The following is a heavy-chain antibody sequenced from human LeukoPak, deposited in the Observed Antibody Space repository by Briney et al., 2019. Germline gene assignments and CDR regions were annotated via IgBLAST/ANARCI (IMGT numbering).Heavy chain of an antibody. CDR3: ARDQGDTAMDTLGY. V-gene: IGHV1-46*01. CDR2: INPSGGST. Sequence: ASVKVSCKASGYTFTSYYVHWVRHPPAQGLEWMGIINPSGGSTSYAQKFQGRVTMTRDTSTSTVYMELSSLRSEDTAVYYCARDQGDTAMDTLGYWGQGTLVTVSS. CDR1: GYTFTSYY. D-gene: IGHD5-18*01. J-gene: IGHJ4*02.